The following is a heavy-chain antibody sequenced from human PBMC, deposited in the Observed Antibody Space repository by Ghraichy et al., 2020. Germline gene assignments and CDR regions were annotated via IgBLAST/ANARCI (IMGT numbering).Heavy chain of an antibody. D-gene: IGHD3-9*01. CDR2: INTNTGNP. CDR1: GYTFTSYA. CDR3: ARGPSIRDYDILTGYYIFPSGPRLGYFDL. J-gene: IGHJ2*01. Sequence: ASVKVSCKASGYTFTSYAMNWVRQAPGQGLEWMGWINTNTGNPTYAQGFTGRFVFSLDTSVSTAYLQISSLKAEDTAVYYCARGPSIRDYDILTGYYIFPSGPRLGYFDLWGRGTLVTVSS. V-gene: IGHV7-4-1*02.